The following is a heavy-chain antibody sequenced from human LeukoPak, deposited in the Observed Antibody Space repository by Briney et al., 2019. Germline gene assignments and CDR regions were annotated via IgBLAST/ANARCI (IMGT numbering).Heavy chain of an antibody. V-gene: IGHV1-46*01. CDR3: ARDPPNCSSTSCYGSGAFDI. CDR1: GYIFTSYY. Sequence: ASVKVSCKASGYIFTSYYMHWVRQAPGQGLEWMGIINPSGGSTSYAQKFQGRVTMTRDTSTSTVYMELSSLRSEDTAVYYCARDPPNCSSTSCYGSGAFDIWGQGTMVTVSS. J-gene: IGHJ3*02. CDR2: INPSGGST. D-gene: IGHD2-2*01.